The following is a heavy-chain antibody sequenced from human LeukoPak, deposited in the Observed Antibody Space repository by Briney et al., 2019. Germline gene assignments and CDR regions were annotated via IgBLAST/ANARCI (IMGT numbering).Heavy chain of an antibody. Sequence: PGGSLRLSCAASRFTFSSYAMSWVRQAPGKGLEWVSAIGASGGSTYYADSVKGRFTISRDNSKNTLYPQMNSLRAEDTAVYYCAKGDILTGSYFDYWGQGTLVTVSS. CDR1: RFTFSSYA. J-gene: IGHJ4*02. D-gene: IGHD3-9*01. V-gene: IGHV3-23*01. CDR2: IGASGGST. CDR3: AKGDILTGSYFDY.